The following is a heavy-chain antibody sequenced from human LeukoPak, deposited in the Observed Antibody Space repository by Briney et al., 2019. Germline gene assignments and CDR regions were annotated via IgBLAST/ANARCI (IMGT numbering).Heavy chain of an antibody. CDR1: GFTVSSNY. CDR2: ISTSNNYI. Sequence: NPGGSLRLSCAASGFTVSSNYMSWVRQAPGKGLEWVSSISTSNNYIYYADSVKGRFTISRDNSKNTLYLQMNSLRAEDTAVYYCARDRGSGLDYWGQGTLVTVSS. V-gene: IGHV3-21*01. CDR3: ARDRGSGLDY. J-gene: IGHJ4*02. D-gene: IGHD3-10*01.